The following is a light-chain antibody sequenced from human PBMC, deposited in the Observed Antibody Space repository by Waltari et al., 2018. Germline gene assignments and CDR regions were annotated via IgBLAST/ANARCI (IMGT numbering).Light chain of an antibody. J-gene: IGKJ1*01. CDR3: MQGSHLRT. Sequence: DVVLTQTPLSLSVTPGQPASISYRSSQSLLHSTGRTYLFWYLQKPGQSPQLLIYEVSNRFSGVPDRFSGSGSGTDFTLEISRVEAEEVGVYYCMQGSHLRTFGQGTKVEIK. V-gene: IGKV2-29*02. CDR2: EVS. CDR1: QSLLHSTGRTY.